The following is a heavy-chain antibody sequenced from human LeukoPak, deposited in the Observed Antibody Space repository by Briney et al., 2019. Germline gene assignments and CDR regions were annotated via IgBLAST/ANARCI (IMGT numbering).Heavy chain of an antibody. J-gene: IGHJ5*02. D-gene: IGHD4-23*01. V-gene: IGHV4-59*01. CDR1: GGSISSYY. Sequence: SETLSLTCTVSGGSISSYYWSWVRQPPGKGLEWIGYIYHSGSTNYNPSLNGRVTMSLDTSKNQFSLKLNSVTAADTAVYFCAGDYGSRNSWGQGTLVTVSS. CDR2: IYHSGST. CDR3: AGDYGSRNS.